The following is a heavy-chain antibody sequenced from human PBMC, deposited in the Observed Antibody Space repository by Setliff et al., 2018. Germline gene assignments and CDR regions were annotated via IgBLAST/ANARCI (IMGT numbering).Heavy chain of an antibody. V-gene: IGHV4-59*01. CDR3: AREYYYARSRNFDY. J-gene: IGHJ4*02. D-gene: IGHD3-22*01. Sequence: LSLTCTVSGGSISSYYWSWIRQPPGKGLEWIGSIHYSGSTNYNPSLKSRVSISVDTSKNQFSLRLTSVTAADTAVYYCAREYYYARSRNFDYWGQGTLVTVS. CDR1: GGSISSYY. CDR2: IHYSGST.